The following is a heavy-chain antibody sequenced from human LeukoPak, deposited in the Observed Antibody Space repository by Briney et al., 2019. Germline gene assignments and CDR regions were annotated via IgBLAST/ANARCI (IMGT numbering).Heavy chain of an antibody. V-gene: IGHV1-18*01. CDR3: ARHFPGRLRWLQFGGFDP. D-gene: IGHD5-24*01. J-gene: IGHJ5*02. CDR2: ISAYNSNT. CDR1: GYIFTSYG. Sequence: ASVKVSCKASGYIFTSYGINWVRQAPGQGLEWMGWISAYNSNTHYAQKLQGRVTMTTDTSTSTAYMEVRSLRSDDTAVYYCARHFPGRLRWLQFGGFDPWGQGTLVTVSS.